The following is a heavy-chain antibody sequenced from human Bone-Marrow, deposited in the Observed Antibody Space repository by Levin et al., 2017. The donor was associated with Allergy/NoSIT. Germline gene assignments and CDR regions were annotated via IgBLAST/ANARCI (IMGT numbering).Heavy chain of an antibody. J-gene: IGHJ4*02. CDR2: ISSSSSTI. CDR3: ARDPEITGETYFDY. Sequence: GESLKISCAASGFTFSSYSMNWVRQAPGKGLEWVSYISSSSSTIYYADSVKGRFTISRDNAKNSLYLQVNSLRDEDTAVYYCARDPEITGETYFDYWGQGTLVTVSS. V-gene: IGHV3-48*02. CDR1: GFTFSSYS. D-gene: IGHD7-27*01.